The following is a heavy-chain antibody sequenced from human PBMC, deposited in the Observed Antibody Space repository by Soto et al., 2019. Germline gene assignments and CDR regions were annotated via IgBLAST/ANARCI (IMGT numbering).Heavy chain of an antibody. J-gene: IGHJ4*02. CDR2: IYHSGST. D-gene: IGHD3-9*01. V-gene: IGHV4-4*02. CDR3: ARGYLYDILTGYYYFDY. Sequence: PSETLSLTCAVSVGSISSSNWWGWVRQPPGKGLEWIGEIYHSGSTNYNPSLKSRVTISVDKSKNQFSLKLSSVTAADTAVYYCARGYLYDILTGYYYFDYWGQGTLVTVSS. CDR1: VGSISSSNW.